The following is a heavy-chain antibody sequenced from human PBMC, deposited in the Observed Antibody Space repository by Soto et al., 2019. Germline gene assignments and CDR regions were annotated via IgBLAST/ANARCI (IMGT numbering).Heavy chain of an antibody. J-gene: IGHJ4*02. Sequence: GASVKVSCKASGYTFTNYGISWVRQAPGQGLEWMTWISAYNGNTNYAQRFQGRVTMTTDTSTSTAYMELRSLRSDDTAVYYCATSTGDSLDSWGQGTLVTVSS. D-gene: IGHD3-3*01. CDR3: ATSTGDSLDS. CDR1: GYTFTNYG. V-gene: IGHV1-18*04. CDR2: ISAYNGNT.